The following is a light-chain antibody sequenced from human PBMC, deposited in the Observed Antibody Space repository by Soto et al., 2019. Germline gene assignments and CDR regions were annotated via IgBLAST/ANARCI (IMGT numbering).Light chain of an antibody. CDR1: QSVSLT. CDR2: DAS. Sequence: EIELTQSPATLSLSPGGRATLSCRAGQSVSLTLAWYQQKPGQAPRHLIYDASKRASSVAARFSGSGSGTDFTLTISSLDPEDFAVYYCQERTGWPPWTFGQGTKVDIK. V-gene: IGKV3-11*01. J-gene: IGKJ1*01. CDR3: QERTGWPPWT.